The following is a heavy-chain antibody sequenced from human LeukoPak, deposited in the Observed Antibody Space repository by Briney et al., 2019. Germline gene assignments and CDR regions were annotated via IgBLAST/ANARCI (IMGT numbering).Heavy chain of an antibody. CDR3: ATLDYGGHY. J-gene: IGHJ4*02. CDR1: GGSISRYY. D-gene: IGHD4-17*01. V-gene: IGHV4-4*07. Sequence: SETLSLTCTVSGGSISRYYWSWIRQPAGKGLEWIGSVYTSGSTNYNPSLKSRVTISLDKSKSQFSLKLSSVTAADTAVYYCATLDYGGHYWGQGTLVTVSS. CDR2: VYTSGST.